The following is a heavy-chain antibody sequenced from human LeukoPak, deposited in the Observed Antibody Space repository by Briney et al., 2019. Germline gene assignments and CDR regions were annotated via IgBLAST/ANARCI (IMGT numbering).Heavy chain of an antibody. CDR3: AKDKYYYYYGMDV. J-gene: IGHJ6*02. CDR2: ISGSGGST. Sequence: GGSLRLSCAASGFTFSSYAMSWVRQAPGKGLEWVSAISGSGGSTYYADSVKGRFTNSRDNSKNTLYLQMNSLRADDTAVYYCAKDKYYYYYGMDVWGQGTTVTVSS. V-gene: IGHV3-23*01. CDR1: GFTFSSYA.